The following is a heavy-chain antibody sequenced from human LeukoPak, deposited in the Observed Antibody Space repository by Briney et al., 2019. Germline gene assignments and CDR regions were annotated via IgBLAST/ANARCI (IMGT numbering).Heavy chain of an antibody. CDR2: ISSSGYST. D-gene: IGHD6-19*01. Sequence: GGSLRLSCAASGFTFDDYGMTWVRQAPGKGLEWVSTISSSGYSTYYADSVKGRFTISRDNSKNTLYLQLNSLRAEDTTVYYCAKTTYASNSSGWYNHFDYWGQGTLVTVSS. V-gene: IGHV3-23*01. J-gene: IGHJ4*02. CDR3: AKTTYASNSSGWYNHFDY. CDR1: GFTFDDYG.